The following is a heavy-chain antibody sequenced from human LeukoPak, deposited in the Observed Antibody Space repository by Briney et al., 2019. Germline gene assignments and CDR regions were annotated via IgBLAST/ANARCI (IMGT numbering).Heavy chain of an antibody. Sequence: SETLSLTCTVSGDFITAYYWSWIRQPPGKRLEWIGYVYYSGSTSYNPSLKSRVTISVDTSKKQFSLKLSSVTAADTAFYYCARYIVSYPHDAFDIWGQGTMVTVSS. J-gene: IGHJ3*02. CDR1: GDFITAYY. CDR2: VYYSGST. D-gene: IGHD1-26*01. CDR3: ARYIVSYPHDAFDI. V-gene: IGHV4-59*01.